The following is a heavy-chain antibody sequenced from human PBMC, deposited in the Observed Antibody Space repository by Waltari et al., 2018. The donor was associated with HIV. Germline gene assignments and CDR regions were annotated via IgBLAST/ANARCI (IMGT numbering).Heavy chain of an antibody. CDR2: INHSGST. V-gene: IGHV4-34*01. CDR1: GGSFSGYY. D-gene: IGHD3-22*01. Sequence: QVQLQQWRAGLLKPPETLSLTCAVYGGSFSGYYWSWIRQPPVKGLEWIGEINHSGSTNYNPSLKSRVTISVDTSKNQFSLKLSSVTAADTAVYYCARGRPRDSSGYPTYYFDYWGQGTLVTVSS. CDR3: ARGRPRDSSGYPTYYFDY. J-gene: IGHJ4*02.